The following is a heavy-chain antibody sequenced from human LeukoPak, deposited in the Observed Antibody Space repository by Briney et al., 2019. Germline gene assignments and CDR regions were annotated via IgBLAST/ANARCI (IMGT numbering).Heavy chain of an antibody. D-gene: IGHD3-10*01. CDR3: ARGGRRYNASGSHGSGYYYYGMGV. V-gene: IGHV3-48*03. Sequence: GGSLRLSCEASGFTFSSYEVNWVRQAPGKGLEWVSYITTSSNTIYYSDSEKGRFTISRDNAKNSLYLQMNSLRAEDTAVYYCARGGRRYNASGSHGSGYYYYGMGVWGQGTTVTVSS. CDR1: GFTFSSYE. CDR2: ITTSSNTI. J-gene: IGHJ6*02.